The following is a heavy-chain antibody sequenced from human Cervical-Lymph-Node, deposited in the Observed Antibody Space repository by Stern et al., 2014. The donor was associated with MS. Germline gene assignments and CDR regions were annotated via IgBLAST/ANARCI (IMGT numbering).Heavy chain of an antibody. CDR2: IYYSGST. J-gene: IGHJ4*02. Sequence: DQLVESGPGLVKPSETLSLTCTVSGGSISSYYWSWIRQPPGKGLEWIGYIYYSGSTNYNPSLKSRVTISVDTSKNQFSLKLSSVTAADTAVYYCARAKGSGSYYNYFDYWGQGTLVTVSS. D-gene: IGHD3-10*01. CDR3: ARAKGSGSYYNYFDY. CDR1: GGSISSYY. V-gene: IGHV4-59*01.